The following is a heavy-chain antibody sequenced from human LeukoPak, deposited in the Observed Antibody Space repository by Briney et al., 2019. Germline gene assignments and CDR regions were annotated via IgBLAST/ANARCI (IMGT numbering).Heavy chain of an antibody. D-gene: IGHD1-7*01. CDR3: ARSGGTWIYNY. J-gene: IGHJ4*02. Sequence: SETLSLTCAVYGGSFSGYYWSWIRQPPGKGLEWIGEINHSGSTNYNPSLKSRVTISVDTSKNQFSLKLSSVTAADTAVYYCARSGGTWIYNYWGQGTLVTVSS. V-gene: IGHV4-34*01. CDR2: INHSGST. CDR1: GGSFSGYY.